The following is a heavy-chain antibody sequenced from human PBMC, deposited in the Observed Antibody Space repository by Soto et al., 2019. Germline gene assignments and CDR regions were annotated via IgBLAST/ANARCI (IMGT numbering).Heavy chain of an antibody. CDR2: ISSSSTI. CDR1: GFTFSSYS. D-gene: IGHD2-15*01. CDR3: ARVRASASSDAFDI. Sequence: PGGSLRLSCAASGFTFSSYSMNWVRQAPGKGLEWVSYISSSSTIYYADSVKGRFTISRDNAKNSLYLQMNSLRDEDTAVYYCARVRASASSDAFDIWGQGTMVTVSS. V-gene: IGHV3-48*02. J-gene: IGHJ3*02.